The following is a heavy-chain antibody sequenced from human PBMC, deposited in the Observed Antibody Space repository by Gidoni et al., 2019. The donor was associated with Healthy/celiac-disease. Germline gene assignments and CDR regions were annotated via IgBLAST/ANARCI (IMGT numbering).Heavy chain of an antibody. CDR3: ARTTGSSWPYYYYMDV. D-gene: IGHD6-13*01. Sequence: QVQLVQSGAEVKKPGASVQVSCTASGYTFTGYYMHWVRQAPGQGLEWMGWINPNSGGTNYAQKFQGRVTMTRDTSISTAYMELSRLRSDDTAVYYCARTTGSSWPYYYYMDVWGKGTTVTVSS. V-gene: IGHV1-2*02. CDR1: GYTFTGYY. J-gene: IGHJ6*03. CDR2: INPNSGGT.